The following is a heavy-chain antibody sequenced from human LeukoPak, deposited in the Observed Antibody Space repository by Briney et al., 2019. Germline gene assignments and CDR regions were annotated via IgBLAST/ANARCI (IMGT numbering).Heavy chain of an antibody. D-gene: IGHD3-10*01. CDR1: GGSISSSSYY. CDR3: ARRVWFGELGYYYAMDV. Sequence: LSLTCTVSGGSISSSSYYWGWIRQPPGKGLEWISYISGSSGAIYYADSVKGRFTISRDNAKNSLFLQMNSLRVDDTAMYYCARRVWFGELGYYYAMDVWGQGTTVTVSS. J-gene: IGHJ6*02. V-gene: IGHV3-11*04. CDR2: ISGSSGAI.